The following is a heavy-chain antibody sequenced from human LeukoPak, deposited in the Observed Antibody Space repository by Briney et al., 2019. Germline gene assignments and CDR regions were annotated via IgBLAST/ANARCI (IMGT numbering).Heavy chain of an antibody. V-gene: IGHV3-30-3*01. CDR2: ISYDGSSQ. CDR1: GFPFTSYG. J-gene: IGHJ4*02. D-gene: IGHD3-9*01. CDR3: ARDRIRNFDYMYYFDS. Sequence: GRSLRLSCAASGFPFTSYGIHWVRQAPDKGLEWVAFISYDGSSQYYADSVKGRFTISRDNSKNTLYLQMNSLRAEDTAEYYCARDRIRNFDYMYYFDSWGQGTLVTVSS.